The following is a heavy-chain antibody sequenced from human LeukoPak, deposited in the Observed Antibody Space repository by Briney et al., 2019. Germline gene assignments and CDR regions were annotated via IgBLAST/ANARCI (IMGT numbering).Heavy chain of an antibody. CDR3: ASLLERRPDAFDI. Sequence: GESLKISCKGSGYSFTSYWIGWVRQMPGKGLEWMGIIYPGDSDTRYSPSFQGQVTISADKSISTAYLQWSSLRASDTAMYYCASLLERRPDAFDIWGQGTMVTVSS. D-gene: IGHD1-1*01. CDR2: IYPGDSDT. CDR1: GYSFTSYW. V-gene: IGHV5-51*01. J-gene: IGHJ3*02.